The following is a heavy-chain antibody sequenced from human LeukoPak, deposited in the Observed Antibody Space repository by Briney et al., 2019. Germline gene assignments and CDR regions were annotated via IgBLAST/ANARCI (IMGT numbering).Heavy chain of an antibody. CDR3: AREETSGYYEEK. CDR1: GYSISSGYY. V-gene: IGHV4-38-2*02. J-gene: IGHJ4*02. D-gene: IGHD3-3*01. Sequence: SETLSLTCGVSGYSISSGYYWGWIRQPPGKGLEWIGNIYHGGSTYYNPSLKSRVTISLDTSKNQFSLKLSSVTAADTAVYYCAREETSGYYEEKWVQGTLVTVSS. CDR2: IYHGGST.